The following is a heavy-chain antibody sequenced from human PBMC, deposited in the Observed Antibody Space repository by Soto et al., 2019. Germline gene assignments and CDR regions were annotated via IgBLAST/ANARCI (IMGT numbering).Heavy chain of an antibody. CDR2: IYATGTT. D-gene: IGHD1-1*01. CDR1: GASISGFY. V-gene: IGHV4-4*07. CDR3: VRDGTKTLRDWFDP. J-gene: IGHJ5*02. Sequence: PSETLSLTCTVSGASISGFYWSWIRKSAGRGLEWIGRIYATGTTDYNPSLKSRVMMSVDTSKKQFSLKLRSVTAADTAVYYCVRDGTKTLRDWFDPWGQGISVTVSS.